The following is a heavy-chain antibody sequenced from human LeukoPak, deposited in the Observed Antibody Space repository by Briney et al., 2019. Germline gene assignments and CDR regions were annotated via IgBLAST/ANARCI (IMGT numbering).Heavy chain of an antibody. J-gene: IGHJ5*02. CDR1: GGSISSTSYY. CDR2: FYYSGST. CDR3: ARHQAILVWFDP. Sequence: SETLSHTRSVSGGSISSTSYYWGWIRQPPGKGLEWIGSFYYSGSTYYNPSLKSRVTISVDTSRNQFSLKLTSVTAADTAVYYCARHQAILVWFDPWGQETLAPASS. V-gene: IGHV4-39*01.